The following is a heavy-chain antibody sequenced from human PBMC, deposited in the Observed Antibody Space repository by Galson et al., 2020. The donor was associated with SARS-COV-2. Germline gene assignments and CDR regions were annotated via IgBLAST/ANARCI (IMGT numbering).Heavy chain of an antibody. V-gene: IGHV4-39*07. D-gene: IGHD2-2*01. Sequence: ASETLSLTCTVSGGSIISNSYYWGWIRQPPGKGLEWIGSIYYSGYTYYNPSPKSRVTISLDMSKNQFSLILSSVTAADTAVYYCAKSVPAAKLYDLGYWGQGTLVTVSS. CDR3: AKSVPAAKLYDLGY. CDR1: GGSIISNSYY. J-gene: IGHJ4*02. CDR2: IYYSGYT.